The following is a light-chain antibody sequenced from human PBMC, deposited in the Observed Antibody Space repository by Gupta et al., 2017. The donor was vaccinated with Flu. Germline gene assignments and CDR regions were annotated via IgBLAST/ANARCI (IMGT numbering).Light chain of an antibody. CDR2: SAS. CDR1: QSISSVY. CDR3: QQYGASPWT. Sequence: EVVLTQSPGTLSLSPGERATLSCRTSQSISSVYLAWYQQRPGQAPRLLIYSASFRATDIPDRFSGSGSGTDFTLPINRLEPEDFAVYYCQQYGASPWTFGQGTKV. V-gene: IGKV3-20*01. J-gene: IGKJ1*01.